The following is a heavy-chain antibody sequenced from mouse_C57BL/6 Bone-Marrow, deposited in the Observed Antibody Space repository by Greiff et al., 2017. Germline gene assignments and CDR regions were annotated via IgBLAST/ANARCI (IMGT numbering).Heavy chain of an antibody. CDR2: IYPGGGYT. D-gene: IGHD1-1*01. CDR3: ARLLFITPVVDYYAMAY. V-gene: IGHV1-63*01. J-gene: IGHJ4*01. CDR1: GYTFTNYW. Sequence: VMLVESGAELVRPGTSVKMSCKASGYTFTNYWIGWAKQRPGHGLEWIGDIYPGGGYTNYNEKFKGKATLTADKSSSTAYMQFSSLTSEDSAIYYGARLLFITPVVDYYAMAYWGQGSSVTVSS.